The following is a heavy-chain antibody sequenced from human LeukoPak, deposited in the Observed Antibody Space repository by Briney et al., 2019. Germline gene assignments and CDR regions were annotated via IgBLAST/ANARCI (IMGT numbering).Heavy chain of an antibody. D-gene: IGHD4-17*01. CDR2: ISSNGGST. J-gene: IGHJ5*02. CDR3: AKAAYGDYVNWFDP. Sequence: GGSLRLSCAASGFTFSNHAMSWVRQAPGKGLEWVSAISSNGGSTYYADSVKGRFTISRDNSKNTLYLQMNSLRAEDTALYYCAKAAYGDYVNWFDPWGQGTLVTVSS. CDR1: GFTFSNHA. V-gene: IGHV3-23*01.